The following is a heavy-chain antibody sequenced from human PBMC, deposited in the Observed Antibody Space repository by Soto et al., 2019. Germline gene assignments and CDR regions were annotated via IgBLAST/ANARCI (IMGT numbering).Heavy chain of an antibody. J-gene: IGHJ4*02. D-gene: IGHD5-18*01. CDR3: ARGPWIQLWPYYFDF. CDR2: ISYDGSNK. V-gene: IGHV3-30*03. Sequence: GGSLRLSCAASGFTFSSYAMHWVRQAPGKGLEWVAVISYDGSNKYYADSVKGRFTISRDNSKNTLYLQMNSLSAEDTAVYYCARGPWIQLWPYYFDFWGQGTLVTVSS. CDR1: GFTFSSYA.